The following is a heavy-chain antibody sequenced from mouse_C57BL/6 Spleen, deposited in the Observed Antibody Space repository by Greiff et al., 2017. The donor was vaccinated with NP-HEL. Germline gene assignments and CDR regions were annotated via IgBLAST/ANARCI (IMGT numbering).Heavy chain of an antibody. J-gene: IGHJ2*01. CDR2: ISSGGSYT. CDR1: GFTFSSYG. CDR3: ARQGGGDFDY. V-gene: IGHV5-6*01. Sequence: EVNVVESGGDLVKPGGSLKLSCAASGFTFSSYGMSWVRQTPDKRLEWVATISSGGSYTYYPDSVKGRFTISRDNAKNTLYLQMSSLKSEDTAMYYCARQGGGDFDYWGQGTTLTVSS.